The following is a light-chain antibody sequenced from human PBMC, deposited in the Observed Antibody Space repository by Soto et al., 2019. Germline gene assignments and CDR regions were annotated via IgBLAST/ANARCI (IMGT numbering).Light chain of an antibody. J-gene: IGKJ5*01. Sequence: GALSITTGERATLSCRASQSVSSSYLAWYQQKPGQAPRLLIYGASSRATGIPDRFGGSGSGTDFTLTISRLEPEDFAVYYCQQYGSSPPDTFGQGTRLEIK. CDR2: GAS. V-gene: IGKV3-20*01. CDR3: QQYGSSPPDT. CDR1: QSVSSSY.